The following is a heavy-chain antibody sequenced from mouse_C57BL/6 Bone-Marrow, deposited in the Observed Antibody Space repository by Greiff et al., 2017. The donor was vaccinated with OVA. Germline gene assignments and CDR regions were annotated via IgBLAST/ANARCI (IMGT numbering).Heavy chain of an antibody. Sequence: QVQLQQSGPELVKPGASVKISCKASGYAFSSSWMNWVKQRPGKGLEWIGRIYPGGGDTNYNGKFKGKATLTADKSSSTAYMQLSSLTSEDSAVYFCARSYYYGSRRFAYWGQGTLVTVSA. D-gene: IGHD1-1*01. CDR3: ARSYYYGSRRFAY. CDR2: IYPGGGDT. CDR1: GYAFSSSW. J-gene: IGHJ3*01. V-gene: IGHV1-82*01.